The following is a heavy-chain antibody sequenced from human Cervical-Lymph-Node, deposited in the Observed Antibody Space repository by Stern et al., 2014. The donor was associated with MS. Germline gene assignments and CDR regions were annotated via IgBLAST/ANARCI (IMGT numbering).Heavy chain of an antibody. Sequence: QVQLVQSGAEVKKPGASVKVSCKASGYTFTSYDINWVRQATGQGLEWMGWMNPHSGNTGYAQKFQGRVTMTRNTSISTAYMELSSLRSEDTAVYYCARGHLIVGATLAGMDVWGQGTTVTVSS. D-gene: IGHD1-26*01. CDR2: MNPHSGNT. V-gene: IGHV1-8*01. CDR1: GYTFTSYD. CDR3: ARGHLIVGATLAGMDV. J-gene: IGHJ6*02.